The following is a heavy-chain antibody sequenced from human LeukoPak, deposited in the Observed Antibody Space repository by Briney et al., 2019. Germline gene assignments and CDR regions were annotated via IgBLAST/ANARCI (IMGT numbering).Heavy chain of an antibody. CDR3: ARHDSRIWPGGYFDH. J-gene: IGHJ4*02. Sequence: SETLSLTYTVSGDSIISHYWSWIRQPPGKGLEWIGYIYYSGSTNYNPSLKSRVTISVDTSKNQFSLKLSSVTAADTAVYYCARHDSRIWPGGYFDHWGQGTRVTVSS. CDR1: GDSIISHY. D-gene: IGHD6-13*01. V-gene: IGHV4-59*08. CDR2: IYYSGST.